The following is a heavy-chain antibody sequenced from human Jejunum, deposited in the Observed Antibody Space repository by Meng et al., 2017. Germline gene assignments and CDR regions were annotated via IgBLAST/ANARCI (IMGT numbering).Heavy chain of an antibody. Sequence: GESLKTSCAASGFTFSSYAMSWVRQAPGKGLEWVSAISGSGGSTYYADSVKGRFTISRDNSKNTLYLQMNSLRAEDTAVYYCAKDPFVGYYYDSSGYCWGQGTLVTVSS. J-gene: IGHJ4*02. CDR1: GFTFSSYA. V-gene: IGHV3-23*01. CDR3: AKDPFVGYYYDSSGYC. D-gene: IGHD3-22*01. CDR2: ISGSGGST.